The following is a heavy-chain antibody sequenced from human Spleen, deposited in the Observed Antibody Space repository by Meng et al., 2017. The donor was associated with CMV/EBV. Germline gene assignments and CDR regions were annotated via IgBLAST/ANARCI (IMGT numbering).Heavy chain of an antibody. J-gene: IGHJ4*02. V-gene: IGHV3-53*01. CDR1: GFTVSSNY. D-gene: IGHD3-3*02. CDR2: IYGATGT. Sequence: ETLSLTCAVSGFTVSSNYMSWVRQAPGKGLEWVSIIYGATGTYYADSVKGRFTISRDNSKNTLYLQMNSLRVEDTAVYYCARAGAFPQYYDYWGQGMLVTVSS. CDR3: ARAGAFPQYYDY.